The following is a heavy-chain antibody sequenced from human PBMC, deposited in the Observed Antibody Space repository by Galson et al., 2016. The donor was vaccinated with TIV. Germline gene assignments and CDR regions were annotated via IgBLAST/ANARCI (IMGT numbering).Heavy chain of an antibody. J-gene: IGHJ4*02. D-gene: IGHD3-10*01. V-gene: IGHV3-23*01. CDR3: AKDERLGSYFDY. CDR1: GFVVSNNY. CDR2: ISSGGAST. Sequence: SLRLSCAPSGFVVSNNYMSWVRQAPGKGLEWVSGISSGGASTYYADSVKGRFTISRDNSKNTVYLQVNSLRDEDTAVYYCAKDERLGSYFDYWGQGTLVTVSS.